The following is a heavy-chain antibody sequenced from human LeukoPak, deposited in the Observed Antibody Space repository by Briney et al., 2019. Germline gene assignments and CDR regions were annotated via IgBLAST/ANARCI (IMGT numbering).Heavy chain of an antibody. CDR2: ISGSGGST. D-gene: IGHD3-22*01. CDR3: ANGAAGPESSGYYYYYYYMDV. J-gene: IGHJ6*03. V-gene: IGHV3-23*01. Sequence: GGSLRLSCAASGLTFSSYAMSWVRQAPGKGLEWVSAISGSGGSTYYADSVKGRFTISRDNSKNTLYLQMNSLRAEDTAVYYCANGAAGPESSGYYYYYYYMDVWGKGTTVTVSS. CDR1: GLTFSSYA.